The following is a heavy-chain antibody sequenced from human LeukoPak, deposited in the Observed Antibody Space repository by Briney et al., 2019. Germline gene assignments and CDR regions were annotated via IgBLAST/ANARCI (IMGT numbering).Heavy chain of an antibody. J-gene: IGHJ4*02. Sequence: GGSLRLSCAASGFIFSSYWMSWVRQAPGKGLEWVANIKQDGSEKYYVDSVKGRFTISRDNAKNSLYPQMNSLRAEDTAVYYCARDESPVYYDSSGYYPTFDYWGQGTLATVSS. CDR1: GFIFSSYW. CDR2: IKQDGSEK. CDR3: ARDESPVYYDSSGYYPTFDY. D-gene: IGHD3-22*01. V-gene: IGHV3-7*01.